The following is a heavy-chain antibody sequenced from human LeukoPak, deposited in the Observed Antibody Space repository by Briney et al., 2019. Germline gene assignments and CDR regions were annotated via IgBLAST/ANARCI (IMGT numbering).Heavy chain of an antibody. V-gene: IGHV3-23*01. CDR1: GFTFSSYA. Sequence: GGSLRLSCAASGFTFSSYAMSWVRQAPGKGLEWVSAISGSGGSTYYADSVKGRFTISRDNSKNTLYLQMNSLRAEDTALYYCARVVSSVGWVDYWGQGTLVTVSS. D-gene: IGHD6-19*01. J-gene: IGHJ4*02. CDR2: ISGSGGST. CDR3: ARVVSSVGWVDY.